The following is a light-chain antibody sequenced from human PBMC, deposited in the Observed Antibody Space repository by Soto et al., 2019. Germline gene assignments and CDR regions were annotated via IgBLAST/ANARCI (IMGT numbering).Light chain of an antibody. CDR2: EVS. CDR1: SNDIGGYNY. CDR3: TSYTITHIPVI. Sequence: QSALTQPASVSGSPGQSITISCTGTSNDIGGYNYVSWLQQHPGEAPKLIIYEVSNRPSGVSNRFFGSKSGNTASLTITGLQPEDEASYYCTSYTITHIPVIFGGGTKVTVL. V-gene: IGLV2-14*01. J-gene: IGLJ2*01.